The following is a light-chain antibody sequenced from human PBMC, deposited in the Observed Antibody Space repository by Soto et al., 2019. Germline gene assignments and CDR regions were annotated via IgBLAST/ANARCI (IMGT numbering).Light chain of an antibody. J-gene: IGLJ2*01. V-gene: IGLV2-8*01. Sequence: QSALTQPPSASGSPGQSVTISCTGTKNDIGVYDFVSWYQHHPGKAPRLIIYEVVQRPSGVPDRFSGSKSGNTASLTVSGLQAADEADYYCQSFDSSLSVVFGGGTKLTVL. CDR2: EVV. CDR1: KNDIGVYDF. CDR3: QSFDSSLSVV.